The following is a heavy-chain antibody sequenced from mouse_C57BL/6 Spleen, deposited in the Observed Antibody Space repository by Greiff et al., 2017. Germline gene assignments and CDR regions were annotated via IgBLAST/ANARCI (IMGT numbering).Heavy chain of an antibody. CDR1: GYAFSSYW. CDR2: IYPGDGDT. D-gene: IGHD1-1*01. J-gene: IGHJ4*01. V-gene: IGHV1-80*01. CDR3: ARDYYGGDAMDY. Sequence: QVQLKQSGAELVKPGASVKISCKASGYAFSSYWMNWVKQRPGKGLEWIGQIYPGDGDTNYNGKFKGKATLTADKSSSTAYMQLSRLTSEDSAVYFCARDYYGGDAMDYWGQGTSVTVSS.